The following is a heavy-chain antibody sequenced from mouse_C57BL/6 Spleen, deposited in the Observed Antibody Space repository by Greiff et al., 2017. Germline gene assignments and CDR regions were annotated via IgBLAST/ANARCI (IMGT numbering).Heavy chain of an antibody. CDR2: FYPGSGSI. V-gene: IGHV1-62-2*01. CDR3: ARHEERADGNYVVFDV. Sequence: VKLQESGADLFPPSAPSPLSLNSSSYTFTEYTIHWVKQRSGQGLEWIGWFYPGSGSIKYNEKFKDKATLTADKSSSTVYMELSRLTSEDSAVYFCARHEERADGNYVVFDVWGTGTTVTVSS. D-gene: IGHD2-1*01. CDR1: SYTFTEYT. J-gene: IGHJ1*03.